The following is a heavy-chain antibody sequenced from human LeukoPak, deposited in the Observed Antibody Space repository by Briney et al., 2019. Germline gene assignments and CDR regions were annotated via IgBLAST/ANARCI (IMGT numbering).Heavy chain of an antibody. J-gene: IGHJ4*02. V-gene: IGHV3-23*01. D-gene: IGHD5-12*01. CDR2: IGGIGGST. CDR3: ARPRLTINYYFDY. CDR1: GFSFTSYA. Sequence: GGSVRLSCAASGFSFTSYAMRWVLQATGKDLQWVSAIGGIGGSTYYADSVKGRFTISRDNSKNTLYLKMNSLRAEDTAVYYCARPRLTINYYFDYWGQGTLVTVSS.